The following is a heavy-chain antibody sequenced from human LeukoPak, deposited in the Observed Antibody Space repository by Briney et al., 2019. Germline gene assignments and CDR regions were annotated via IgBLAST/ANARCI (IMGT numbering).Heavy chain of an antibody. CDR2: IYTSGSA. CDR3: ARGYYYDSSGYYRYYFDY. Sequence: SQTLSLTCTVSGGSISSGSYYWSWIRQPAGKGLEWIGRIYTSGSANYNPSLKSRVTISVDTSKNQFSLKLSSVTAADTAVYYCARGYYYDSSGYYRYYFDYWGQGTLVTVSS. J-gene: IGHJ4*02. D-gene: IGHD3-22*01. V-gene: IGHV4-61*02. CDR1: GGSISSGSYY.